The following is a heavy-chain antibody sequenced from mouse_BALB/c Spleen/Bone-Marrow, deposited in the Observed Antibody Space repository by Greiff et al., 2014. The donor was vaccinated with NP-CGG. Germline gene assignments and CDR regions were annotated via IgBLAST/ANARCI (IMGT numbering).Heavy chain of an antibody. D-gene: IGHD1-1*01. CDR3: ARRYGSSRYYVDY. CDR2: IFPGSGNT. Sequence: VQGVESGPELVKPGASVKISCKASGYSFTSYYIHWVKQRPGQGLEWIGWIFPGSGNTKYNEKFKGKATLTADTSSSTAYMQLSSLTSKDSAVYFGARRYGSSRYYVDYWGQGTTLTVSS. V-gene: IGHV1-66*01. J-gene: IGHJ2*01. CDR1: GYSFTSYY.